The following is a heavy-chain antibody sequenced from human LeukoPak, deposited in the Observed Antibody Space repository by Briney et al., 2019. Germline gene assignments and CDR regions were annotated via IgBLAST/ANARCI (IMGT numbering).Heavy chain of an antibody. D-gene: IGHD2-8*01. CDR1: GFTFSSYT. Sequence: GGSLRPSCAASGFTFSSYTMNWVRQAPGKGLEWVSYITSRSSGIKYADSVKGRFTISRDNAKNSLYLQMNSLRDEDTAVYYCAPMGDYADYWGQGTLVTVSS. CDR2: ITSRSSGI. J-gene: IGHJ4*02. V-gene: IGHV3-48*02. CDR3: APMGDYADY.